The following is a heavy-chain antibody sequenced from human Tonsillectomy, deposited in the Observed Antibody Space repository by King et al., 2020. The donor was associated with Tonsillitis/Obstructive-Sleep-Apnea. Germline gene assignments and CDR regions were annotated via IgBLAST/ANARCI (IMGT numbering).Heavy chain of an antibody. D-gene: IGHD2-21*01. Sequence: VQLVESGGGLGQPGRSLRLSCTASGFTFGDYAMSWVRRAPGKGLVWVGFIRSKAYGGSTEYAASVTGRFTISRDDSKSIAYLQMNSLKTEDTAVYYCTREMFQGSYSYYYYGMDVWGQGTTVTVSS. CDR3: TREMFQGSYSYYYYGMDV. CDR1: GFTFGDYA. CDR2: IRSKAYGGST. V-gene: IGHV3-49*04. J-gene: IGHJ6*02.